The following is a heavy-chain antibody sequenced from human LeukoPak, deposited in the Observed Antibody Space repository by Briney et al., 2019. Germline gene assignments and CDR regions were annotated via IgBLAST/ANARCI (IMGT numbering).Heavy chain of an antibody. D-gene: IGHD6-13*01. CDR2: IQQDGSEK. J-gene: IGHJ4*02. CDR1: GFTFSSYW. CDR3: ARDLPQQLVPHFDY. Sequence: GGSLRLSCAASGFTFSSYWMSWVRQAPGKGLEWVANIQQDGSEKYYVDSVKGRFTISRDNAKNSLYLQMNSLRAEDTAVYYCARDLPQQLVPHFDYWGQGTLVTVSS. V-gene: IGHV3-7*01.